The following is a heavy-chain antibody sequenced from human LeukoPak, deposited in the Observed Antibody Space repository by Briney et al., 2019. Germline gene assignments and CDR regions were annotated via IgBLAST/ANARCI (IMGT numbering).Heavy chain of an antibody. D-gene: IGHD1-20*01. J-gene: IGHJ4*02. Sequence: SGPTLLKPTPTLTLTCSFSGFSPTTSPLGVGWIRQPPVKALEWLAVIYWDDDKRYNPSLKTRLTVTTATSKNQVVLIMTNMDPVDTATYYCAHRRSGYDWNHGDFDYWGQGTLVTVSS. CDR1: GFSPTTSPLG. V-gene: IGHV2-5*02. CDR2: IYWDDDK. CDR3: AHRRSGYDWNHGDFDY.